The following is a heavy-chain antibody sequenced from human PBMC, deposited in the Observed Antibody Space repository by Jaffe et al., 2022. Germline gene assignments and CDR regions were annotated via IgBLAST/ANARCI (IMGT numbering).Heavy chain of an antibody. V-gene: IGHV3-23*01. J-gene: IGHJ4*02. CDR1: GFTFSSYA. Sequence: EVQLLESGGGLVQPGGSLRLSCAASGFTFSSYAMSWVRQAPGKGLEWVSAISGSGGSTYYADSVKGRFTISRDNSKNTLYLQMNSLRAEDTAVYYCAKWPQYYDILTGSIDYWGQGTLVTVSS. CDR3: AKWPQYYDILTGSIDY. D-gene: IGHD3-9*01. CDR2: ISGSGGST.